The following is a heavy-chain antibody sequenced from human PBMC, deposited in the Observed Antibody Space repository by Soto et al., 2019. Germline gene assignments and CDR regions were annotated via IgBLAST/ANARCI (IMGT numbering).Heavy chain of an antibody. CDR1: GYRFTSYG. CDR3: ARARLGYCSSTSCYPPHDAFDI. D-gene: IGHD2-2*01. J-gene: IGHJ3*02. V-gene: IGHV1-18*01. CDR2: ISAYNGNT. Sequence: ASVKVSCKASGYRFTSYGISCVRQAPGQGLEWMGWISAYNGNTNYAQKLQGRVTMTTDTSTSTAYMELRSLRSDDTAVYYCARARLGYCSSTSCYPPHDAFDIWGQGTMVTVSS.